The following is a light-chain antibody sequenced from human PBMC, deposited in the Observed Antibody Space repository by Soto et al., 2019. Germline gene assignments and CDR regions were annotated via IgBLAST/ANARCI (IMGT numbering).Light chain of an antibody. J-gene: IGKJ4*01. CDR1: QTVGRF. CDR2: DAS. V-gene: IGKV3-11*01. CDR3: QQYQSLT. Sequence: DIVLTQSPATLSLSPGDRVTLSCRASQTVGRFLSWYQHSPGQGPRLLVYDASNRATGVPARFSGSGSETDFTLTISSLEPEDFAVYYCQQYQSLTFGGGTKVEIK.